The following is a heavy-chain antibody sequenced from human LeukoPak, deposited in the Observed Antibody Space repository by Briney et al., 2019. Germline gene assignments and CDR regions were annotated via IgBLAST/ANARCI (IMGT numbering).Heavy chain of an antibody. CDR3: ARVLCPRGCGDYYYMDV. Sequence: SVKLSCKASGGTFSSYAISWVRQAPGQGLEWMGGIIPIFGTANYAQKFQGRVTITTDESTSTAYMELSSLISEDTAVYYCARVLCPRGCGDYYYMDVWGKGTTVTVSS. CDR1: GGTFSSYA. D-gene: IGHD2-21*01. J-gene: IGHJ6*03. CDR2: IIPIFGTA. V-gene: IGHV1-69*05.